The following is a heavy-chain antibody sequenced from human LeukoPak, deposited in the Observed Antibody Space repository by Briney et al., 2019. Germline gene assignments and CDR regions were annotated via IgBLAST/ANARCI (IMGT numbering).Heavy chain of an antibody. CDR1: GFTFSNAW. Sequence: GGSLRLSCAASGFTFSNAWMSWVRQAPGKGLEWVSSVSRFGDGTFYADSVRGRFTISRDNSKNTLCLQMNSLRADDTAVYYCAKDYAVGSLGSWGQGTLVTVSS. CDR3: AKDYAVGSLGS. D-gene: IGHD2-2*01. J-gene: IGHJ4*02. CDR2: VSRFGDGT. V-gene: IGHV3-23*01.